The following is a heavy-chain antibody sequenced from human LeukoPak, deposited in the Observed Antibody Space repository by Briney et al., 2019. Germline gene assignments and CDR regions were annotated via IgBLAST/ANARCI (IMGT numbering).Heavy chain of an antibody. V-gene: IGHV3-66*01. CDR3: ARESPTAVTYFDS. J-gene: IGHJ4*02. D-gene: IGHD4-17*01. CDR2: TYSGGTS. Sequence: GGSLRLSCAASGLTVTRNHMTWVRQAPGKGLEWVSVTYSGGTSSYADSVEGRFTSSRDNSKNTHYLQMSSLRVEDTAVYYCARESPTAVTYFDSWGQGTLVTVSS. CDR1: GLTVTRNH.